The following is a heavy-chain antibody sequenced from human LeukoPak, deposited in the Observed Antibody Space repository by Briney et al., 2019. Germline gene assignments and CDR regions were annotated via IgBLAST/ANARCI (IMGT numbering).Heavy chain of an antibody. D-gene: IGHD2-2*01. CDR2: INHSGST. CDR3: ARGGYCSSTSCLYYFDY. Sequence: SETLSLTCAVYGGSFSGYYWSWIRQPPGKGLEWIGEINHSGSTNYNPSLKSRVTISVDTSKNQFSLKLSSVTAADTAVYYCARGGYCSSTSCLYYFDYWGQGTLVTVSS. V-gene: IGHV4-34*01. CDR1: GGSFSGYY. J-gene: IGHJ4*02.